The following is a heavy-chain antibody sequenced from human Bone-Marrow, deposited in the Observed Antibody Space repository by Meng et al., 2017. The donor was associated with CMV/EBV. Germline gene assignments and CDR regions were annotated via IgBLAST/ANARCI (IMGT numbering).Heavy chain of an antibody. CDR3: ARWRRAWGGDIYDWFDP. CDR1: SVRSGIYY. V-gene: IGHV4-61*01. D-gene: IGHD5-18*01. J-gene: IGHJ5*02. CDR2: IYYNGGT. Sequence: SVRSGIYYWSWIRPPPGKGLEWIGYIYYNGGTNYNPSLKTRVSILVDTSTNQFSLKLTSVTAVDTAVYYCARWRRAWGGDIYDWFDPWGQGTLVTVSS.